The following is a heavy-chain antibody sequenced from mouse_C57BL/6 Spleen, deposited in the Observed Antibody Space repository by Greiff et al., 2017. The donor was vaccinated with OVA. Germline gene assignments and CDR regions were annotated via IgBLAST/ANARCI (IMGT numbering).Heavy chain of an antibody. CDR2: ISYDGSN. V-gene: IGHV3-6*01. J-gene: IGHJ3*01. CDR3: ARKDYDYGVPFAY. CDR1: GYSITSGYY. Sequence: EVKLMESGPGLVKPSQSLSLTCSVTGYSITSGYYWNWIRQFPGNKLEWMGYISYDGSNNYNPSLKNRISITRDTSKNQFFLKLNSVTTEDTATXYCARKDYDYGVPFAYWGQGTLVTVSA. D-gene: IGHD2-4*01.